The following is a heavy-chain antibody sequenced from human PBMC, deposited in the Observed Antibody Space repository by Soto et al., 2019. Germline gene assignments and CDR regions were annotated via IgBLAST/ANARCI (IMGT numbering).Heavy chain of an antibody. V-gene: IGHV4-39*01. Sequence: SETLSLTCTVSGGSISSSSYYWGWIRQPPGKGLEWIGSIYYSGSTYYNPSLKSRVTISVDTSKNQFSLKLSSVTAADTAVYYCASPSIAAQDYYYYGMDVWGQGTLVTVSS. J-gene: IGHJ6*02. CDR1: GGSISSSSYY. CDR3: ASPSIAAQDYYYYGMDV. D-gene: IGHD6-6*01. CDR2: IYYSGST.